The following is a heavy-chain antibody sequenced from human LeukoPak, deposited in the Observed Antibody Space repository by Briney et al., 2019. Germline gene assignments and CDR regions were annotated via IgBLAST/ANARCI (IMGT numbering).Heavy chain of an antibody. J-gene: IGHJ4*02. CDR2: ISSSGGTI. Sequence: PGGSLRLSCAASGFTFSSYEMNWVRQAPGKGLEWVSYISSSGGTIYYADSVKGRFTISRDNAKNSLYLQMNSLRVEDTAVYYCARDLGDYGSGTYTVGHRGQGSLVTVSS. CDR3: ARDLGDYGSGTYTVGH. CDR1: GFTFSSYE. D-gene: IGHD3-10*01. V-gene: IGHV3-48*03.